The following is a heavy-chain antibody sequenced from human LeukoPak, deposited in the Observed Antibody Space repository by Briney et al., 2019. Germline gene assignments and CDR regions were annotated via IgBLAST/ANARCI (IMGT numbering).Heavy chain of an antibody. D-gene: IGHD5-18*01. CDR1: GFTLSSFE. Sequence: GGSLRLSRSPSGFTLSSFEVNCVRQAPGKGLEWVSYLSSSGRTIYYAASVKSRFTISRNNAKKSLYLQMSSLRAEDTAVYYCARDRSYGSFNYWGQGTLVTDSS. CDR2: LSSSGRTI. J-gene: IGHJ4*02. V-gene: IGHV3-48*03. CDR3: ARDRSYGSFNY.